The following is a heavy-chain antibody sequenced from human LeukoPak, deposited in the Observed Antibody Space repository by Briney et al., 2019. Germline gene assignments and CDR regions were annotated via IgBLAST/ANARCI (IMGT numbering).Heavy chain of an antibody. CDR1: GYTFTSYA. D-gene: IGHD3-3*01. CDR2: INTNTGNP. Sequence: ASVKVSCKASGYTFTSYAMNWVRQAPGQGLEWMGWINTNTGNPTYAQGFTGRFVFSLDTSVSTAYLQISSLKAEDTAVYYCARDKAIFGVVITPHLVDYWGQGTLVTVSS. J-gene: IGHJ4*02. V-gene: IGHV7-4-1*02. CDR3: ARDKAIFGVVITPHLVDY.